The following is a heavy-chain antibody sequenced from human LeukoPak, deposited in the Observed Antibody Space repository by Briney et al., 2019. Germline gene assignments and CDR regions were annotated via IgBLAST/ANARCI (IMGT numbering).Heavy chain of an antibody. J-gene: IGHJ4*02. Sequence: ASVKASCKTSGYTFTSYGISWVRQAPGQGLEWMGWISAYNGNTNLAQRLQGRVTMTIDTSTSTAYMELRSLRSDDTAVYYCAGGNYDYVWGSYRPYFDYWGQGTLVTVSS. CDR1: GYTFTSYG. CDR2: ISAYNGNT. V-gene: IGHV1-18*01. CDR3: AGGNYDYVWGSYRPYFDY. D-gene: IGHD3-16*02.